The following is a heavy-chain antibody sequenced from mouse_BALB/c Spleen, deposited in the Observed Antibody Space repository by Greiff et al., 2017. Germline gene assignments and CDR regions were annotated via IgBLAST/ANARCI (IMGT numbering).Heavy chain of an antibody. CDR1: GFTFSDYY. V-gene: IGHV5-4*02. D-gene: IGHD2-3*01. Sequence: EVKLVESGGGLVKPGGSLKLSCAASGFTFSDYYMYWVRQTPEKRLEWVATISDGGSYTYYPDSVKGRFTISRDNAKNNLYLQMSSLKSEDTAMYYCARNRGYDGYYFDYWGQGTTLTVSS. J-gene: IGHJ2*01. CDR3: ARNRGYDGYYFDY. CDR2: ISDGGSYT.